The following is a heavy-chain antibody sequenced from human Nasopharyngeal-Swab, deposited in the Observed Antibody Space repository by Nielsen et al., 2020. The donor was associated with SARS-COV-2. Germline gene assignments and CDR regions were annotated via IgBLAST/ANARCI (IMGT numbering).Heavy chain of an antibody. Sequence: ASVKVSCKASGYTFTSYGISWVRQAPGQGLEWMGWISAYNGNTNYAQKLQGRVTMTTDTSTSTAYMELRSLRSDDTAVYYCARSEATVVTTYYYGMDVWGQGTTVTVSS. CDR2: ISAYNGNT. J-gene: IGHJ6*02. V-gene: IGHV1-18*01. CDR1: GYTFTSYG. CDR3: ARSEATVVTTYYYGMDV. D-gene: IGHD4-23*01.